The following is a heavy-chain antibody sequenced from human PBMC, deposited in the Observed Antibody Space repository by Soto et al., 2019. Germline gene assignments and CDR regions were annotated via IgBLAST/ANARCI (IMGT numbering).Heavy chain of an antibody. D-gene: IGHD4-17*01. V-gene: IGHV1-3*01. CDR2: INAGNGNT. J-gene: IGHJ4*02. CDR1: GYTFTSYA. CDR3: ARVPTDTTVTTTPTNYY. Sequence: ASVKVSCKASGYTFTSYAMHWVRQAPGQRLESMGWINAGNGNTKYSQKFQGRVTITRDTSASTAYMELSRLRSEDTAVYYCARVPTDTTVTTTPTNYYWERGSLITVSS.